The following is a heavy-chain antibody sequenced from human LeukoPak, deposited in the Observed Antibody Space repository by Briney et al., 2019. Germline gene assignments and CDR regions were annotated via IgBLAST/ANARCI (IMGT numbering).Heavy chain of an antibody. D-gene: IGHD2-2*01. Sequence: GGSLRLSCAASGFTFSSYAMHWVRQAPGKGLEYVSAISSNGGSTYYANSVKGRFTISRDNSKNTLYLQMGSLRADDTAVYYCAKVGYQLLIDYWGQGTLVTVSS. CDR2: ISSNGGST. CDR3: AKVGYQLLIDY. CDR1: GFTFSSYA. V-gene: IGHV3-64*01. J-gene: IGHJ4*02.